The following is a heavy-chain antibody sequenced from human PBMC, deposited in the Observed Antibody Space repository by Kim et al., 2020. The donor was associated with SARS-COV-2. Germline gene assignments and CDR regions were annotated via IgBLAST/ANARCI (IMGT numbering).Heavy chain of an antibody. V-gene: IGHV3-48*03. Sequence: GGSLRLSCVASGFTFSSYAMNWIRQAPGKGLEWVSYISSRGSTIYYADSVKGRLTISRDNAKNSLYLQMNNLRAEDTAVYYCARAGNSYRSGSFFDNWG. CDR1: GFTFSSYA. J-gene: IGHJ4*01. CDR3: ARAGNSYRSGSFFDN. CDR2: ISSRGSTI. D-gene: IGHD3-10*01.